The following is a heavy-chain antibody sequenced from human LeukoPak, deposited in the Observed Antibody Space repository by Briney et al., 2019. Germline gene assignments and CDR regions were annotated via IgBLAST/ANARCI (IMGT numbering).Heavy chain of an antibody. D-gene: IGHD1-1*01. J-gene: IGHJ4*02. V-gene: IGHV3-15*07. CDR2: SKSKVDGGTT. Sequence: PGGSLRLSCAPSGSTFSSAWMHWVRQAPGKGLEWVGRSKSKVDGGTTDYAAPVKGRFTISRDDLENMLYLQMNSLKTEDTAVYYCIADTPPWNPYGLDYWGQGTLVTVSS. CDR3: IADTPPWNPYGLDY. CDR1: GSTFSSAW.